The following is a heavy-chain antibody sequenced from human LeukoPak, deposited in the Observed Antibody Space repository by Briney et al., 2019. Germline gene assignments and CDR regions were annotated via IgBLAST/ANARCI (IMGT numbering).Heavy chain of an antibody. D-gene: IGHD1-20*01. V-gene: IGHV3-21*01. Sequence: GGSLRLSCAASGFTFSNYNMNWVRQAPGKGLEWVSSISSGSSYMYCADSMKGRFTISRDNAKNSLYLQMNSLRAEDTAVYYCARHEPNSWNDPWFDYWGQGTLVTVSS. CDR3: ARHEPNSWNDPWFDY. CDR2: ISSGSSYM. CDR1: GFTFSNYN. J-gene: IGHJ4*02.